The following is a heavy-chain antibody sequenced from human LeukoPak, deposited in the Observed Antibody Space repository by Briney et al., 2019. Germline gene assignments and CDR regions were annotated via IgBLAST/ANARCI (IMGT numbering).Heavy chain of an antibody. V-gene: IGHV3-30*04. J-gene: IGHJ6*03. CDR2: LSYDASTK. D-gene: IGHD3-10*01. CDR3: ARDKPVTMVRGVILTNYYYYMDV. Sequence: PGGSLRLSCAVSGFTFSSYTMHWVRQAPGKGLEWVAVLSYDASTKYFADSVKGRFTISRDNSKNTLYLHMNSLRPEDTAVYYCARDKPVTMVRGVILTNYYYYMDVWGKGTTVTISS. CDR1: GFTFSSYT.